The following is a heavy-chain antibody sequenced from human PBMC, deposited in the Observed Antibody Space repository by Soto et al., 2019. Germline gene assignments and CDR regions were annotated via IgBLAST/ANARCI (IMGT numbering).Heavy chain of an antibody. CDR2: ISSSLGHT. CDR1: GFDFSDFH. D-gene: IGHD1-1*01. J-gene: IGHJ4*02. Sequence: GGSLRLSCVASGFDFSDFHISWVRQAPGKGLEWISYISSSLGHTDYAESVKGRFTISRDNAKSSVFLEMSDLRSDDTAVYYCAANWNFGLNFWGQGTLVTVYS. CDR3: AANWNFGLNF. V-gene: IGHV3-11*03.